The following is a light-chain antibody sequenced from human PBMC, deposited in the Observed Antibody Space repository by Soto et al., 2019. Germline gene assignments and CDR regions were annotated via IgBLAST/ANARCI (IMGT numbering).Light chain of an antibody. V-gene: IGKV2-28*01. CDR1: QSLLHSNGYNY. CDR3: QQYNSYSQWT. Sequence: IVVTQTPISLPVTPGEPASISCRSSQSLLHSNGYNYLDWYLQKTGQSPQLLIYDASSLESGVPSRFSGSGSGTEFTLTISSLQPDDFATYYCQQYNSYSQWTSGQGT. J-gene: IGKJ1*01. CDR2: DAS.